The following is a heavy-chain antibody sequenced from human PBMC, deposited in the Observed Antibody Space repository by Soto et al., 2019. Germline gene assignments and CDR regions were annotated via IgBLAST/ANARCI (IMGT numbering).Heavy chain of an antibody. CDR2: IHTSGAA. CDR1: GGSIDGYF. V-gene: IGHV4-59*01. CDR3: ARVLVNARYDRSGYDSFDV. Sequence: SETLSLTCTVSGGSIDGYFWSWIRQPPGKGLEWIGYIHTSGAAKYRSSLKGRLDISVDTSKNQFSLILTSVTAADTAVYYCARVLVNARYDRSGYDSFDVWGQGTMVTVSS. D-gene: IGHD3-22*01. J-gene: IGHJ3*01.